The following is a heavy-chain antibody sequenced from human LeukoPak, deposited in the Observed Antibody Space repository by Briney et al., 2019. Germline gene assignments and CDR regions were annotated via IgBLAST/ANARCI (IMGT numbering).Heavy chain of an antibody. D-gene: IGHD5-12*01. J-gene: IGHJ5*02. CDR3: ASLRWPRLGWFDP. CDR2: INHSGST. CDR1: GGSFSGYY. V-gene: IGHV4-34*01. Sequence: SETLSPTCAVYGGSFSGYYWSWIRQPPGKGLEWIGEINHSGSTNYNPPLKSRVTISVDTSKNQFSLKLSSVTAADTAVYYCASLRWPRLGWFDPWGQGTLVTVSS.